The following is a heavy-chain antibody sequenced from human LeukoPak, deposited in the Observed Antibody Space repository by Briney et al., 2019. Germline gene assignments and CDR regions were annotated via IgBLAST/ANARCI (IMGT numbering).Heavy chain of an antibody. V-gene: IGHV1-8*01. D-gene: IGHD6-19*01. CDR2: MNPNSGNT. CDR3: ARGIPAEAGGNWFDP. CDR1: GYTFTSYD. Sequence: ASVKVSCKASGYTFTSYDINWVRQATGQGLEWMGWMNPNSGNTDYAQKFQGRVTMTSDTSISTAYTELSSLRSEDTAVYYCARGIPAEAGGNWFDPWGQGTLVTVSS. J-gene: IGHJ5*02.